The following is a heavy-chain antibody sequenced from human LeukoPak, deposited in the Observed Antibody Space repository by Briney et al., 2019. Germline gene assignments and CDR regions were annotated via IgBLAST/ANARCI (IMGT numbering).Heavy chain of an antibody. D-gene: IGHD3-10*01. CDR2: IRSTANGYAT. CDR3: TGNYYGSGSYADFDY. J-gene: IGHJ4*02. V-gene: IGHV3-73*01. Sequence: GGSLRLSCAASGFTFSGSALHWVRQASGKGLEWVGRIRSTANGYATAYAASVKGRFTISRDDSKNTAYLQMDSLKTEDTAVYYCTGNYYGSGSYADFDYWGQGILVTVSS. CDR1: GFTFSGSA.